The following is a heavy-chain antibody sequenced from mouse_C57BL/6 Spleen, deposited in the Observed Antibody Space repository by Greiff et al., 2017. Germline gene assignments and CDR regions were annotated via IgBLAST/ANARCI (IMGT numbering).Heavy chain of an antibody. CDR2: IHPNSGST. V-gene: IGHV1-64*01. Sequence: VQLQQPGAELVKPGASVKLSCKASGYTFTSYWMHWVKQRPGQGLEWIGMIHPNSGSTNYNEKFKSKATLTVDKSSSTAYLQLSSLTSEDSAVYYCANSYSYYYAMDYWGQGTTVTVSS. D-gene: IGHD2-12*01. CDR3: ANSYSYYYAMDY. CDR1: GYTFTSYW. J-gene: IGHJ4*01.